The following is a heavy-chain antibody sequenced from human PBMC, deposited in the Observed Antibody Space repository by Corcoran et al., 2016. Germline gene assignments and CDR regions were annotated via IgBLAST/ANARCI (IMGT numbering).Heavy chain of an antibody. Sequence: QVQLQESGPGLVKPSETLSLTCTVSGGSISSYYWSWIRQPPGKGLEWIGYIYYSGSTNYNPSLKSRVTISVDTSKNQFSLKLSSVTAADTAVDYCAREERNRGIDYWGQGTLVTVSS. CDR1: GGSISSYY. CDR3: AREERNRGIDY. D-gene: IGHD1-1*01. CDR2: IYYSGST. V-gene: IGHV4-59*01. J-gene: IGHJ4*02.